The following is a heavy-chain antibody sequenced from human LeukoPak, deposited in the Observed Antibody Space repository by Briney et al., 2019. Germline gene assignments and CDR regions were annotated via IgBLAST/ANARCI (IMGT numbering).Heavy chain of an antibody. CDR1: GGSISSSSAY. V-gene: IGHV4-39*01. CDR3: VSPRGFSYGYFDY. Sequence: SETLSLTCTVSGGSISSSSAYWGWLRQPPGKGLEWIGSIYYSKNTYYNPSLKSRVSISADTSKNQFSLTLGSVSATDTAVYYCVSPRGFSYGYFDYWGQGTLVSVSS. D-gene: IGHD5-18*01. CDR2: IYYSKNT. J-gene: IGHJ4*02.